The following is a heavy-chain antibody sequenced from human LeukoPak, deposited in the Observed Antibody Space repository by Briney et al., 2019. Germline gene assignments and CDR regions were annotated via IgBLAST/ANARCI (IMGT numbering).Heavy chain of an antibody. Sequence: ASVKVSCKASGYTFTSYGISWVRQAPGQGLEWMGWISAYNGNTNYAQKLQGRVTMTTDTSTSTAYMELRSLRPDDTAVYYCARGYRLSAYSSSWYSALKNTVKYGTRALGFDYWGQGTLVTVSS. J-gene: IGHJ4*02. CDR3: ARGYRLSAYSSSWYSALKNTVKYGTRALGFDY. CDR1: GYTFTSYG. CDR2: ISAYNGNT. V-gene: IGHV1-18*01. D-gene: IGHD6-13*01.